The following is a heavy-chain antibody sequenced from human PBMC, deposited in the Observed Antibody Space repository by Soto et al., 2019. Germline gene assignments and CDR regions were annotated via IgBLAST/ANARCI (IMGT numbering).Heavy chain of an antibody. CDR3: QPWRSSNWFDY. CDR2: IHSGDSNA. D-gene: IGHD2-15*01. V-gene: IGHV5-51*01. CDR1: GDMFSTSS. Sequence: PRESLKISWKGSGDMFSTSSIGGVRQMPGKGLEWRGNIHSGDSNARYSQSFQGQVTISVDKYISTTYMACSSLKATDTAFYYCQPWRSSNWFDYWGQRTLVTVS. J-gene: IGHJ4*02.